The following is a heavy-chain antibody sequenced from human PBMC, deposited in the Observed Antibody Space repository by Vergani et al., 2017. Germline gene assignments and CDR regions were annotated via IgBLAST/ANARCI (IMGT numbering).Heavy chain of an antibody. CDR2: INNSSSTI. CDR3: ARVSRIAAAGTSSDY. CDR1: EFTFSSYS. J-gene: IGHJ4*02. Sequence: EVQLVESGGGLVQPGGSLRLSCAASEFTFSSYSMNWVRQAPEKGLHWVSYINNSSSTIWYADSVKGRFTISRDNAKNSLYLQMNSLRAEDTAVYYFARVSRIAAAGTSSDYWGQGTLVTVSS. D-gene: IGHD6-13*01. V-gene: IGHV3-48*01.